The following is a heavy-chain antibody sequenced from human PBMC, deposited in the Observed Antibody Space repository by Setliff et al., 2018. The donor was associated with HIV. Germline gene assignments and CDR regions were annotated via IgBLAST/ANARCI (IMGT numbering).Heavy chain of an antibody. D-gene: IGHD2-15*01. CDR1: GFTFGVYA. CDR2: IRHKAYGGTA. V-gene: IGHV3-49*04. J-gene: IGHJ4*02. Sequence: GGSLRLSCTTSGFTFGVYAMTWVRQAPGKGLEWVGFIRHKAYGGTAEYDASVKGRFTISRDDSKSITYLQMNGLQTEDTAIYYCTRESGGNIDYWGQGTLVTVSS. CDR3: TRESGGNIDY.